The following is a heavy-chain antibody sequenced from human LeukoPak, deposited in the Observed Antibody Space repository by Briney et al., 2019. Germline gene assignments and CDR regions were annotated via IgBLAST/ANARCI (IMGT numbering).Heavy chain of an antibody. CDR2: ISYDGRNE. J-gene: IGHJ4*02. D-gene: IGHD3-9*01. CDR1: GFTFDDYA. Sequence: GGSLRLSCAASGFTFDDYAMHWVRQAPGKGLDWVAIISYDGRNENYAESVKGRFTISRDNSKNTLYLQMNSLRAEDTAMYYCAKGAYYDILTGGTPFDYWGQGTLVTVSS. CDR3: AKGAYYDILTGGTPFDY. V-gene: IGHV3-30*18.